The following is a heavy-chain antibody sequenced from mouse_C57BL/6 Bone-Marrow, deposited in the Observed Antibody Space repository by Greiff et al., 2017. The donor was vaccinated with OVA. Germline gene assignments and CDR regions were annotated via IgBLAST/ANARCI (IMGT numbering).Heavy chain of an antibody. CDR3: AREGAQVYYFDY. D-gene: IGHD3-2*02. CDR1: GFTFSDYY. V-gene: IGHV5-16*01. J-gene: IGHJ2*01. CDR2: INYDGSST. Sequence: EVKLMESEGGLVQPGSSMKLSCTASGFTFSDYYMAWVRQVPEKGLEWVANINYDGSSTYYLDSLKSRFIISRDNAKNILYLQMSSLKSEDTATYYCAREGAQVYYFDYWGQGTTLTVSS.